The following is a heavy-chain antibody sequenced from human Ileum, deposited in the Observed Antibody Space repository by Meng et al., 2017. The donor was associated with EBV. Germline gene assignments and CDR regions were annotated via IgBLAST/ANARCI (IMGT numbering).Heavy chain of an antibody. V-gene: IGHV4-34*01. CDR1: WRSCSGYY. CDR3: ARVMRRVNYNSGWYAQF. D-gene: IGHD6-19*01. CDR2: SNSAVSI. Sequence: QLGGVVRFRSADTLYLPCAVYWRSCSGYYCSCIRQAHGRGLAVIGESNSAVSINQKTSLQGRVTLSVDTSKKQFSLNLTSVTAADSAVYYSARVMRRVNYNSGWYAQFWGQGNLVTVSS. J-gene: IGHJ1*01.